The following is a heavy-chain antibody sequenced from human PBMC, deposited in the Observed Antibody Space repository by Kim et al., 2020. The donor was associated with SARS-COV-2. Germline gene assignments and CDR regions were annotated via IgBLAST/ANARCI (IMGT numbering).Heavy chain of an antibody. Sequence: GGSLRLSCVGSGFTIADYGIQWVRQAPGKGLEWVAVISFDGTTNLYVNSVKVRFTISRDNSENPVSLEMNSLIPDDTAVYYFVKELTSFYIDWLFDYWC. CDR1: GFTIADYG. CDR3: VKELTSFYIDWLFDY. V-gene: IGHV3-30*18. J-gene: IGHJ4*01. CDR2: ISFDGTTN. D-gene: IGHD3-9*01.